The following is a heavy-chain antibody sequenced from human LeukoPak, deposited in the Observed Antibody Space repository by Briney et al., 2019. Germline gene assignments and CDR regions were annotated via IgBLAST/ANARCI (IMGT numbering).Heavy chain of an antibody. CDR1: GFTFSSYG. CDR3: ARDGVRDGVYFDY. D-gene: IGHD5-24*01. J-gene: IGHJ4*02. V-gene: IGHV3-30*02. Sequence: GGSLRLSCAASGFTFSSYGMHWVRQAPGKGLEWVAFIRYDGSNKYYADSVKGRFTISRDNSKNTLYLQMNSLRAEDTAVYYCARDGVRDGVYFDYWGQGTLVTASS. CDR2: IRYDGSNK.